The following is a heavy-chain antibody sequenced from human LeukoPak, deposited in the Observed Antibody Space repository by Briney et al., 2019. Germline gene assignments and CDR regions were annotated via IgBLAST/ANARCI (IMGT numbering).Heavy chain of an antibody. Sequence: ASVKVSCKASGYTFTSYYMHWVRQAPGQGLEWMGWISAYNGNTNYAQKLQGRVTMTTDTSTSTAYMELRSLRSDDTAVYYCARVDPPAQYCSGSSCYYYFQHWGQGTLVTVSS. V-gene: IGHV1-18*04. CDR2: ISAYNGNT. J-gene: IGHJ1*01. CDR3: ARVDPPAQYCSGSSCYYYFQH. D-gene: IGHD2-15*01. CDR1: GYTFTSYY.